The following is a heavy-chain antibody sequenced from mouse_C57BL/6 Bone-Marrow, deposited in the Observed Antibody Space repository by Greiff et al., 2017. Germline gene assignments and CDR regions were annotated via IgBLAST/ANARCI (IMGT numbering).Heavy chain of an antibody. CDR1: GFYITDDN. D-gene: IGHD1-1*01. Sequence: EVQLQQSGAELVRPGASVKLSCTASGFYITDDNMPWVKQRTGTSLEWIGGINPKYGTTESKPKFKGKATMTADTSSSTAYMQLSSLTSEDTAVYYCTTCCGSSDCYFDYWGKGTTLTVSS. CDR2: INPKYGTT. CDR3: TTCCGSSDCYFDY. V-gene: IGHV14-4*01. J-gene: IGHJ2*01.